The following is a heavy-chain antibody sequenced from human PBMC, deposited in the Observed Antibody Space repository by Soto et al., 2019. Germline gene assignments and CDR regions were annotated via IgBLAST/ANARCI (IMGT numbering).Heavy chain of an antibody. CDR1: GGSISSGGYY. J-gene: IGHJ3*02. Sequence: SQTLSLTCTVSGGSISSGGYYWNWIRQHPGKGLEWIGYIYYSGTTYYNPSLESRVTISLDTSENQFSLKLTSVTAADTAVYYCARATCSGGSCYAWGVHDVFDIWGQGTMVTVSS. V-gene: IGHV4-31*03. CDR2: IYYSGTT. CDR3: ARATCSGGSCYAWGVHDVFDI. D-gene: IGHD2-15*01.